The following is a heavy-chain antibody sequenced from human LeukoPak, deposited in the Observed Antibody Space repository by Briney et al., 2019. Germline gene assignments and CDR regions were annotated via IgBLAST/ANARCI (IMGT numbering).Heavy chain of an antibody. CDR2: ISSSSSYI. D-gene: IGHD6-6*01. J-gene: IGHJ6*03. CDR1: GFTFSSYS. CDR3: ARRPEYSSSESLFGDRNYYYYYMDV. Sequence: GGSLRLSCAASGFTFSSYSMNWVRQAPGKGLEWVSSISSSSSYIYYADSVKGRFTISRDNAKNSLYLQMNSLRAEDTAVYYCARRPEYSSSESLFGDRNYYYYYMDVWGKGTTVTVSS. V-gene: IGHV3-21*01.